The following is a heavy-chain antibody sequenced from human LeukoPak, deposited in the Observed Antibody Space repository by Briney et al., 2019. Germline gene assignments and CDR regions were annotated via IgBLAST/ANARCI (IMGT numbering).Heavy chain of an antibody. J-gene: IGHJ4*02. CDR1: GFTFSTYA. CDR3: AKDKKGYSSGLVDY. Sequence: GGSLRLSCAASGFTFSTYAMSWVRQAPGKGLEWVSGISGSGGSTYYADSVKGRFTISRDNSKNTLYLQMNSLRAEDTAVYYCAKDKKGYSSGLVDYWGQGTLVTVSS. CDR2: ISGSGGST. D-gene: IGHD6-19*01. V-gene: IGHV3-23*01.